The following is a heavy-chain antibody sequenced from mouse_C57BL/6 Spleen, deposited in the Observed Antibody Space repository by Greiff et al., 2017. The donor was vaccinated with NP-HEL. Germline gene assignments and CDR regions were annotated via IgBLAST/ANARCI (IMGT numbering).Heavy chain of an antibody. CDR3: SRSCYSKDYAMDY. V-gene: IGHV1-76*01. CDR2: IYPGSGNT. Sequence: VKLMESGAELVRPGASVKLSCKASGYTFTDYYINWVKQRPGQGLEWIARIYPGSGNTYYNEKFKGKATLTADKSSSTAYMQLSILTSEDSAVYFCSRSCYSKDYAMDYWGQGTSVTVSS. CDR1: GYTFTDYY. D-gene: IGHD2-5*01. J-gene: IGHJ4*01.